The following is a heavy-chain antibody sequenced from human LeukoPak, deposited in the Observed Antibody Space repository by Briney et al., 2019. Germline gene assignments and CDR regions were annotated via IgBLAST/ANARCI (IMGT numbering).Heavy chain of an antibody. V-gene: IGHV3-7*01. CDR1: GFTFSTYW. CDR3: ANGDGFDY. D-gene: IGHD5-24*01. J-gene: IGHJ4*02. CDR2: IKQDGSET. Sequence: GGSLRLSCATSGFTFSTYWMSWVRQAPGKGLEWVANIKQDGSETYYADSVKGRFTIFRDNAKNSLYLQMDSLRVEDTTVYYCANGDGFDYWGQGTLVIVSS.